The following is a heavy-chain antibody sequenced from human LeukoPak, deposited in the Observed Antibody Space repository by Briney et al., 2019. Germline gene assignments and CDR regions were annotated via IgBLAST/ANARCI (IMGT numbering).Heavy chain of an antibody. J-gene: IGHJ4*02. CDR3: ARDGSSSSIGGYGY. Sequence: ASVKVSCKTSGYSFNSYYMNWVRQAPRQGPEWMGKINPAGAYTKYAQKFQGRFTMTRDTSTSTVYMELSNLRSDDTALYYCARDGSSSSIGGYGYWGQGTLVTVSS. CDR1: GYSFNSYY. D-gene: IGHD6-6*01. CDR2: INPAGAYT. V-gene: IGHV1-46*02.